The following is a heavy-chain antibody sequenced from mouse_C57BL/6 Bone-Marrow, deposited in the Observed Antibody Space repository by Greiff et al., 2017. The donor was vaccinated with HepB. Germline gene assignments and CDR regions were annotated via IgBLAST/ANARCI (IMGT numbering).Heavy chain of an antibody. CDR3: TTYDYDGAY. J-gene: IGHJ3*01. CDR1: GFNIKDDY. D-gene: IGHD2-4*01. CDR2: IDPENGDT. Sequence: VQLQQSGAELVRPGASVKLSCTASGFNIKDDYMHWVKQRPEQGLEWIGWIDPENGDTEYASKFQGKATITADTSSNTAYLQLSSLTSEETAVYYCTTYDYDGAYWGQGTLVTVSA. V-gene: IGHV14-4*01.